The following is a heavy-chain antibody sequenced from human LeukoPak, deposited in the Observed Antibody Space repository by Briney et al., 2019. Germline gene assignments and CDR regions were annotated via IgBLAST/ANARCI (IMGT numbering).Heavy chain of an antibody. CDR1: GYSFTTFW. CDR3: ARGATVVTPVYFDY. D-gene: IGHD4-23*01. CDR2: IYPGDSDT. V-gene: IGHV5-51*01. J-gene: IGHJ4*02. Sequence: GESLKISCQGSGYSFTTFWIAWVRQMPGKGLEWMGIIYPGDSDTRYSPSFQGQVTISADKSISTAYLQWSSLKASDTAMYYCARGATVVTPVYFDYWGQGTLVTVSS.